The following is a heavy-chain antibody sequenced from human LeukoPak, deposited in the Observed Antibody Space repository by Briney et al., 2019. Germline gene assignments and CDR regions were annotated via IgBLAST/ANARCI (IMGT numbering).Heavy chain of an antibody. CDR1: GGSISSGDYY. Sequence: SQTLSLTCTVSGGSISSGDYYWSWIRQPPGKGLEWIGXIXXXGSTYYNPSLKSRVTISVDTSKNQFSLKLSSVTAADTAVYYCAXXRRSXSSWIAVAATDYYXYYMDVWGKGTTVTVSS. V-gene: IGHV4-30-4*08. CDR3: AXXRRSXSSWIAVAATDYYXYYMDV. J-gene: IGHJ6*03. CDR2: IXXXGST. D-gene: IGHD6-19*01.